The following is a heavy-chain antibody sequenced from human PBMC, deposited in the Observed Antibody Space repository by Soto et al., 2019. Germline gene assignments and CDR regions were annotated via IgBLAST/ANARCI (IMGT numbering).Heavy chain of an antibody. CDR2: ILYDGSDK. J-gene: IGHJ4*02. V-gene: IGHV3-30-3*01. Sequence: GGSLRLSCAASGFTFYTYTMHWVRQAPGKGLEWVSFILYDGSDKDYAESVKGRFTISRDNSKSTLFLQMNSLRPEDTAVYYCARPRERYSGIDNWGQGTMVTVSS. D-gene: IGHD1-1*01. CDR3: ARPRERYSGIDN. CDR1: GFTFYTYT.